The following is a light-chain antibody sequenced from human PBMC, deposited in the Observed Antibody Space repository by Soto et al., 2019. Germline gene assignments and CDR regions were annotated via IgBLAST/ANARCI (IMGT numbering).Light chain of an antibody. V-gene: IGKV3-15*01. CDR2: DTS. CDR1: PGIGDT. Sequence: EVVMTQSPATLSVSPGEGATLSCRASPGIGDTLAWYQHKPGQTPRLRIYDTSTRATGVPARFSGSRSGTGGTLGINSPQTEDCAGDDGQRDNNWPRTCGGGTKVESK. CDR3: QRDNNWPRT. J-gene: IGKJ4*01.